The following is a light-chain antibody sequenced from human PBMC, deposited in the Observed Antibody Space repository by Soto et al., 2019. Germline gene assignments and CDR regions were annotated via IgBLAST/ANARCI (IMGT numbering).Light chain of an antibody. J-gene: IGLJ1*01. CDR3: SSYTSSSTPYV. Sequence: QSVLTQPPSVSGSPGQSVTISCTGTSSDVGSYNRVSWYQQPPGTAPKLMIYEVSNRPSGVPDRFSGSKSGNTASLTISGLQAEDEADYYCSSYTSSSTPYVFGTGTKVTVL. CDR1: SSDVGSYNR. V-gene: IGLV2-18*02. CDR2: EVS.